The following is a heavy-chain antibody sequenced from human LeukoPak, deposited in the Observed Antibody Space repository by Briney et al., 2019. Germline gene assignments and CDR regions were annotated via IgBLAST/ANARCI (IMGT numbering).Heavy chain of an antibody. CDR1: GFTFSSYG. CDR2: ISYDGSNK. J-gene: IGHJ1*01. CDR3: AKSTTVTT. D-gene: IGHD4-17*01. V-gene: IGHV3-30*18. Sequence: GGSLSLSCAASGFTFSSYGMHWVRQAPGKGLEWVAVISYDGSNKYYADSVKGRFTISRDNSKNTLYLQMNSLRAEDTAVYYCAKSTTVTTWGQGTLVTVSS.